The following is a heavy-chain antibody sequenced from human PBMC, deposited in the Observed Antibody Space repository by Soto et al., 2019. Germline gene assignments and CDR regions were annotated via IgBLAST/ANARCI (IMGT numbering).Heavy chain of an antibody. CDR3: ARVRSSRWYFDY. J-gene: IGHJ4*02. Sequence: ASVKVSCKASGYTFTSYGISWVRQAPGQGLEWMGWISAYNGNKNYAQKLQGRVTMTTDTSTSTAYMELRSLRADDTAVYYCARVRSSRWYFDYWGQGTLVTVSS. D-gene: IGHD6-13*01. V-gene: IGHV1-18*04. CDR1: GYTFTSYG. CDR2: ISAYNGNK.